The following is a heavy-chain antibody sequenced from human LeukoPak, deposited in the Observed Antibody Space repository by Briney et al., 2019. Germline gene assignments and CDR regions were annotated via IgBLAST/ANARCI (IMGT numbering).Heavy chain of an antibody. CDR3: ARAHTGGLIAVAGHIDY. CDR1: GGSISSGGYS. D-gene: IGHD6-19*01. V-gene: IGHV4-31*11. J-gene: IGHJ4*02. CDR2: IYYSGST. Sequence: SETLSLTCAVSGGSISSGGYSWSWIRQPPGKGLEWIGYIYYSGSTYYNPSLKSRVTISVDTSKDQFSLKLSSVTAADTAVYYCARAHTGGLIAVAGHIDYWGQGTLVTVSS.